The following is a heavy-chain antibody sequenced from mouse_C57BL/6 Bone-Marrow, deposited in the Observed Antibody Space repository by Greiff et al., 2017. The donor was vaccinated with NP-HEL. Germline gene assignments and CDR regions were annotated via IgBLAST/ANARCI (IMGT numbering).Heavy chain of an antibody. CDR3: ARGAGYWYFDV. Sequence: DVKLQESGPGLVKPSRSLSLTCSVTGYSITSGYYWNWIRQFPGNKLEWMGYISYDGSNNYNPSLKNRISITRDTSKNQFFLKLNSVTTEDTATYYCARGAGYWYFDVWGTGTTVTVSS. V-gene: IGHV3-6*01. CDR1: GYSITSGYY. CDR2: ISYDGSN. J-gene: IGHJ1*03.